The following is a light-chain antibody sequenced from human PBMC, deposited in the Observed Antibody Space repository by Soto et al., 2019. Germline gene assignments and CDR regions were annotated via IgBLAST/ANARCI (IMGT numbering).Light chain of an antibody. Sequence: EIVMTQSPATLSVSPGERATLSCRASQSVSSKLAWYQQKPGQAPRLLIQGSSTRATGIPARISGSGSGTEFNLTISSLQSEDFAVYFCQQYSYWPPSFGPGTKVDIK. J-gene: IGKJ3*01. V-gene: IGKV3-15*01. CDR1: QSVSSK. CDR2: GSS. CDR3: QQYSYWPPS.